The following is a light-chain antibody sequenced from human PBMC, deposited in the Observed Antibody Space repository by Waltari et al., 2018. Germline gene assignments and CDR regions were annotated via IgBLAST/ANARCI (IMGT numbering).Light chain of an antibody. J-gene: IGLJ3*02. V-gene: IGLV1-40*01. CDR1: SSNIGAGHD. CDR3: HSFDTSLSDGVV. Sequence: QSMLTQPPSVSGAPGQRVPISCTGSSSNIGAGHDVHWSQVFPGTGPKLLIYGNNNRPSGVPDRFSGSKSGTSASLTITGLQAEDEADYYCHSFDTSLSDGVVFGGGTKVTVL. CDR2: GNN.